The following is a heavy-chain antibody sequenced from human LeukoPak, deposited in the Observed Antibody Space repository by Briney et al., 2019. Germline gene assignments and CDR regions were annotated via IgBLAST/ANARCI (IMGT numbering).Heavy chain of an antibody. V-gene: IGHV3-66*02. J-gene: IGHJ4*02. Sequence: GGSLRLSCAASGFTVSSNYMSWVRQAPGKGLEWVSVIYSGSSTYYEDSVKGRFTISRDNSKNTLYLQMNSLSTEDTAVYYCARVSIPGGGYFDYWGQGTLVTVSS. CDR2: IYSGSST. CDR1: GFTVSSNY. D-gene: IGHD3-3*02. CDR3: ARVSIPGGGYFDY.